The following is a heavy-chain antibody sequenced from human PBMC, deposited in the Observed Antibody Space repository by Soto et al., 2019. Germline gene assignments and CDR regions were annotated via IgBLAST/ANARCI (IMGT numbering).Heavy chain of an antibody. CDR2: ISYDGSNK. D-gene: IGHD5-18*01. V-gene: IGHV3-30*18. Sequence: QVQLVESGGGVVQPGSSLRLSCAASGFTFSSYGMHLVRQAPGKGLEWVAVISYDGSNKYYADSVKGRFTISRDNSKNTLYLQMNSLRAEDTAVYYCAKGRVDTAMVIGYWGQGTLVTVSS. CDR3: AKGRVDTAMVIGY. J-gene: IGHJ4*02. CDR1: GFTFSSYG.